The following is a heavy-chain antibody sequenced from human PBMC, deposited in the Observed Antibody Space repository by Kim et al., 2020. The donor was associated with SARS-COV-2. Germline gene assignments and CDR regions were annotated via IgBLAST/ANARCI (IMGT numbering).Heavy chain of an antibody. CDR2: ISSSSSYI. CDR1: GFTFSSYS. Sequence: GGSLRLSCAASGFTFSSYSMNWVRQAPGKGLEWVSSISSSSSYIYYADSVKGRFTISRDNAKNSLYLQMNSLRAEDTAVYYCARGTNYYDSSGYPDYWGQGTLSTVSS. D-gene: IGHD3-22*01. V-gene: IGHV3-21*01. J-gene: IGHJ4*02. CDR3: ARGTNYYDSSGYPDY.